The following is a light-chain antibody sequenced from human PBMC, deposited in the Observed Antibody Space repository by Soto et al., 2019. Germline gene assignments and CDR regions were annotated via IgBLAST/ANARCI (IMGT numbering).Light chain of an antibody. CDR3: QHLAGT. Sequence: QLTQSPSSLSASMGDRVTITCRASQDISGYLAWYQQQPGKAPKLLIYAASTLHSGVPTRFSGSGSGTEFCLTSGRLQPEDFATYYCQHLAGTFGQGTKLEMK. J-gene: IGKJ2*01. CDR1: QDISGY. V-gene: IGKV1-9*01. CDR2: AAS.